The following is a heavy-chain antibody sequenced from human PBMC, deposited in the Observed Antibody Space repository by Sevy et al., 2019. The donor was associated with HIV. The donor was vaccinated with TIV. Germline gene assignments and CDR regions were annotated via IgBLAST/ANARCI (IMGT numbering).Heavy chain of an antibody. Sequence: ASVKVSRKASGYSFTNYGISWVRQAPGQGLEWMGWISVYKGNIEYTQNFQGRVTMTSDPSASTAYMELMSLRSDDTADCYCSRTQGADRPWSRDVWGQGTTVTVSS. V-gene: IGHV1-18*01. CDR2: ISVYKGNI. CDR1: GYSFTNYG. D-gene: IGHD6-6*01. J-gene: IGHJ6*02. CDR3: SRTQGADRPWSRDV.